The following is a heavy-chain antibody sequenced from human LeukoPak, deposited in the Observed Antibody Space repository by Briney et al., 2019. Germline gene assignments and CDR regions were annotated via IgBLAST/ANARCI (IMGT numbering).Heavy chain of an antibody. V-gene: IGHV4-4*07. J-gene: IGHJ4*02. Sequence: SETLSLTCTVSGGSMNTYYWTWLRQPAGKGLEWLGRMYHSGTTNYNSPLYNPSLSSRVTMSVDGAKNQFSLRLKSVTTADPANFCARERDHGYSYGFVLDSWGQGSLVTVSS. CDR1: GGSMNTYY. CDR3: ARERDHGYSYGFVLDS. D-gene: IGHD5-18*01. CDR2: MYHSGTT.